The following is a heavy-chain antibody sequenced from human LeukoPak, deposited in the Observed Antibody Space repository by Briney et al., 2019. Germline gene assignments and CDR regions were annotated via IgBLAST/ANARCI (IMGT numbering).Heavy chain of an antibody. CDR2: IYYSGST. CDR3: ARVEWELQNFDY. J-gene: IGHJ4*02. CDR1: GGSISSGDYY. Sequence: SQTLSLTCTVSGGSISSGDYYWSWIRQPPGKGLEWIGYIYYSGSTYYNPSLKSRVTISVDTSKNQFSLKLSSVTAADTAVYYCARVEWELQNFDYWGQGTLVTVSS. V-gene: IGHV4-30-4*08. D-gene: IGHD1-26*01.